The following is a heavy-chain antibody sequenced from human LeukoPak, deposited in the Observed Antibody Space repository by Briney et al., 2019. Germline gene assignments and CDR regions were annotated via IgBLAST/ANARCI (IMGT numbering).Heavy chain of an antibody. D-gene: IGHD6-13*01. V-gene: IGHV4-59*02. CDR1: GASVSSYY. Sequence: AETLSLTCTVSGASVSSYYWSWIRQPPGKGLEWIGYIYYSGSTNYNPSLKSRITISVDTSKNQFSLRLSSVTAADTAVYFCAMGFWYEEYFQHWGQGSLVIVSS. CDR3: AMGFWYEEYFQH. CDR2: IYYSGST. J-gene: IGHJ1*01.